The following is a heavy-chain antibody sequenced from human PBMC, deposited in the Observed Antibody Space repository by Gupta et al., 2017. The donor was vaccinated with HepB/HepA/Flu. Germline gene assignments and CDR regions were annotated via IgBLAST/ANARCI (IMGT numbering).Heavy chain of an antibody. D-gene: IGHD4/OR15-4a*01. CDR2: ITSDWSDT. Sequence: EVHLLESGGGLVQPGRSLRLYCAASGFTFSNYWMHWVRQAPGKGLVWVSRITSDWSDTTYAGAVKGRFTISRDNARNTLFLQMNSLRDEDTAVYYCTRGRGANDPVYYYGMDVWGQGTTVTGSS. CDR3: TRGRGANDPVYYYGMDV. V-gene: IGHV3-74*01. CDR1: GFTFSNYW. J-gene: IGHJ6*02.